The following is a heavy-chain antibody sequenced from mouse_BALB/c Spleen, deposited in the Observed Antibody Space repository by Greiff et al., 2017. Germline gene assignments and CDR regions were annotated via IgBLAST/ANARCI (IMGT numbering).Heavy chain of an antibody. CDR3: AREDWYFDV. Sequence: QVQLQQSGAELAKPGASVKMSCKASGYTFTSYWMHWVKQRPGQGLEWIGYINPSTGYTEYNQKFKVKATLTADKSSSTAYMQLSSLTSEDSAVYYCAREDWYFDVWGAGTTVTVSS. CDR2: INPSTGYT. CDR1: GYTFTSYW. V-gene: IGHV1-7*01. J-gene: IGHJ1*01.